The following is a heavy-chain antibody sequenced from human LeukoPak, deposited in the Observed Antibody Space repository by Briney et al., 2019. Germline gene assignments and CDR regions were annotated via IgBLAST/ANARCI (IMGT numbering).Heavy chain of an antibody. CDR1: GFTFSTYA. Sequence: PGGSLRLSCAASGFTFSTYAMSWVRQAPGKGLEWIGEINHSGSTNYNPSLKSRVTISVDTSKNQFSLKLSSVTAADTAVYYCARGRYSSSPVSFSYYYYGMDVWGQGTTVTVSS. CDR2: INHSGST. J-gene: IGHJ6*02. V-gene: IGHV4-34*01. CDR3: ARGRYSSSPVSFSYYYYGMDV. D-gene: IGHD6-6*01.